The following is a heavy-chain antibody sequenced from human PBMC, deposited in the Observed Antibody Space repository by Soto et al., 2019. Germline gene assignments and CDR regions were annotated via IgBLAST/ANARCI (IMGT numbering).Heavy chain of an antibody. CDR2: ILQGGSDK. CDR3: ARDPVVGDSKWAFGP. CDR1: GFTFQSHA. V-gene: IGHV3-23*03. Sequence: VGSLRLSCVASGFTFQSHAMSWVRQAPGKGPEWISGILQGGSDKYYADSVKGRFTISRDNSKNTLFLQMDSLGVDDTAVYYCARDPVVGDSKWAFGPWGQGT. D-gene: IGHD4-17*01. J-gene: IGHJ5*02.